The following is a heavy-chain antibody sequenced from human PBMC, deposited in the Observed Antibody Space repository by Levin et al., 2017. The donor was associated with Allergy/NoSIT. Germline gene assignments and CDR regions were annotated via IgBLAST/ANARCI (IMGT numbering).Heavy chain of an antibody. CDR3: AKDGSVVVVIASVIGDY. CDR1: GFTFSSYA. D-gene: IGHD3-22*01. CDR2: ISGSGGST. V-gene: IGHV3-23*01. J-gene: IGHJ4*02. Sequence: GGSLRLSCAASGFTFSSYAMSWVRQAPGKGLEWVSAISGSGGSTYYADSVKGRFTISRDNSKNTLYLQMNSLRAEDTAVYYCAKDGSVVVVIASVIGDYWGQGTLVTVSS.